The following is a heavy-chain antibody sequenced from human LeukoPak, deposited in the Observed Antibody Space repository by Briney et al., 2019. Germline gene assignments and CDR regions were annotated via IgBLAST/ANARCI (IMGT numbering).Heavy chain of an antibody. V-gene: IGHV3-21*01. Sequence: GGSLRLSCAASGFTFSSCSMNWVRQAPGKGLEWVSSISSSSSYIYYADSVKGRFTISRDNAKNSLYLQMNSLRAEDTAVYYCAKGASDIVVVTSIYYFDYWGQGTLVTVSS. J-gene: IGHJ4*02. CDR2: ISSSSSYI. CDR1: GFTFSSCS. CDR3: AKGASDIVVVTSIYYFDY. D-gene: IGHD2-2*01.